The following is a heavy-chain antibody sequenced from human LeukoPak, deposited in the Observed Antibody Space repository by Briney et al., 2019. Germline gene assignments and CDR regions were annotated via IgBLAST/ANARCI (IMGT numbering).Heavy chain of an antibody. V-gene: IGHV4-59*01. J-gene: IGHJ6*03. D-gene: IGHD1-26*01. CDR2: IYYSGST. Sequence: SETLSLTCTVSGGSISSYYWSWIRQPPGKGLEWIGYIYYSGSTNYNPSLKSRVTISVDTSKNQFSLKLSSVTAADTAVYYCARDREGGDYYYYMDVWGKGTTVTVSS. CDR3: ARDREGGDYYYYMDV. CDR1: GGSISSYY.